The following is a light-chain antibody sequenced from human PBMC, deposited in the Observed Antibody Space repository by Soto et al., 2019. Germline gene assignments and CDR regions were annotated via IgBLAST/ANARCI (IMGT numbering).Light chain of an antibody. V-gene: IGLV1-40*01. Sequence: QSALTQPPSVSGAPGQRVTISCTGGNSNIGAGYDVHWYRQISGTAPKLLIYGDNNRPSGVPDRFSGSKSGMTASLTISGLQPEDEADYFCASYRSANTRVVFGTGTKVTVL. CDR1: NSNIGAGYD. J-gene: IGLJ1*01. CDR3: ASYRSANTRVV. CDR2: GDN.